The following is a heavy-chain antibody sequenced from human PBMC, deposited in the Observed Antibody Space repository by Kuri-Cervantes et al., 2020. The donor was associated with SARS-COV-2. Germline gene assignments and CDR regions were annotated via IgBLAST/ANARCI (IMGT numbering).Heavy chain of an antibody. J-gene: IGHJ4*02. CDR1: GYTFTSYA. V-gene: IGHV1-3*01. Sequence: ASVKVSCKASGYTFTSYAMHWVRQAPGQRLEWMGWINAGNGNTKYSQKFQGRVTITRDTSASTAYMELSSLRSEDTAMYYCVSYYGPRSFIDYWGQGTLVTVSS. CDR3: VSYYGPRSFIDY. CDR2: INAGNGNT. D-gene: IGHD3-3*01.